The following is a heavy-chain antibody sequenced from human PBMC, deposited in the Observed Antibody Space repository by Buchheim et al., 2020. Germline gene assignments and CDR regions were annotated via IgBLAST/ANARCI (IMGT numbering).Heavy chain of an antibody. Sequence: QVQLQQWGAGALNPSETLSLTCAVSGGSISGFYWTWIRQSPGKGLEWIGEINHSGDTAYSPSLKSRVTISVDTSKNQFSLKLTSVTAADTAVYYCARETLNTVVQGDHFDSWGQGTL. CDR2: INHSGDT. D-gene: IGHD3-10*01. J-gene: IGHJ4*02. V-gene: IGHV4-34*02. CDR1: GGSISGFY. CDR3: ARETLNTVVQGDHFDS.